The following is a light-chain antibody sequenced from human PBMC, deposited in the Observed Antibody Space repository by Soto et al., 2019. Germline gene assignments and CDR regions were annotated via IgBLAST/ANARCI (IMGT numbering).Light chain of an antibody. J-gene: IGKJ1*01. CDR3: QQYGSSPRT. V-gene: IGKV3-20*01. Sequence: EIVLTQSPGTLSLSPGERATLSCRASQSVSTSQLAWYQQKPGQAPRLLIFGASSRATGIPDRFRGSGSGTDFTLTIRRLEPEDFEVYYCQQYGSSPRTFGQGTKVDIK. CDR2: GAS. CDR1: QSVSTSQ.